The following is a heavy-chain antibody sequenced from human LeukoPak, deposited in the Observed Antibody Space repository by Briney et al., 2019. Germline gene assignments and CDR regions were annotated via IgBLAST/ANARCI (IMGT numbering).Heavy chain of an antibody. D-gene: IGHD3-16*02. V-gene: IGHV4-34*01. CDR2: INHSGST. CDR1: GGSFSGYY. Sequence: SETLSPTCAVYGGSFSGYYWSWIRQPPGKGLEWIGEINHSGSTNYNPSLKSRVTISVDTSKNQFSLKLSSVTAADTAVYYCARGDYVWGSYRYHLIFDYWGQETLVTVSS. J-gene: IGHJ4*02. CDR3: ARGDYVWGSYRYHLIFDY.